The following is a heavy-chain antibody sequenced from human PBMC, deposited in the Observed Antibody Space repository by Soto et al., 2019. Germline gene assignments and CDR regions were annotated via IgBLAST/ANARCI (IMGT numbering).Heavy chain of an antibody. CDR1: GGSISSGDYY. CDR2: IYYSGST. D-gene: IGHD2-2*02. Sequence: QVQLQESGPGLVKPSQTLSLTCTVSGGSISSGDYYWSWIRQPPGKGLECIGYIYYSGSTYYNPCLKSRVTITVDTSKNTLSRKVSSVSAADTGVYYCARDVYSSTSCYINWYFDLWGRGTLVTVSS. J-gene: IGHJ2*01. V-gene: IGHV4-30-4*01. CDR3: ARDVYSSTSCYINWYFDL.